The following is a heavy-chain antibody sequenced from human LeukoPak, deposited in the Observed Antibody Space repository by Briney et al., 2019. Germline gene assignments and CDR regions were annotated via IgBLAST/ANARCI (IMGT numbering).Heavy chain of an antibody. V-gene: IGHV3-21*04. CDR2: ISSSSSFI. CDR3: AKECTGTFSPFPSYFDN. Sequence: GGSLRLSCAASGFTFSSYTMHWVRQAPGKGLEWISSISSSSSFIYYADSLKGRFTISRDNSKNTLYLQMNSLRAEDTAIYYCAKECTGTFSPFPSYFDNWGQGTLVTVSS. D-gene: IGHD2-8*02. J-gene: IGHJ4*02. CDR1: GFTFSSYT.